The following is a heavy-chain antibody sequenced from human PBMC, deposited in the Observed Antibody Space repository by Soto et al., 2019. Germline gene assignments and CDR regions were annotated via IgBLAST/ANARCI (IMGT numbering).Heavy chain of an antibody. CDR1: GFAISRGYY. Sequence: SETLSLTCSVSGFAISRGYYWSWVRQPPGKGLEWIGSIYPSVSSYHNPSLATRLRLSIDTSKNQFTLNLTSVTAADTALYFCAREKVGTTFLDNWGQGIQVTVSS. D-gene: IGHD1-1*01. J-gene: IGHJ4*02. CDR3: AREKVGTTFLDN. CDR2: IYPSVSS. V-gene: IGHV4-38-2*02.